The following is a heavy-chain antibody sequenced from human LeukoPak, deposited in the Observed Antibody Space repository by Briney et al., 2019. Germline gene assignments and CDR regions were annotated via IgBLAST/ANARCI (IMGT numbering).Heavy chain of an antibody. Sequence: GGSLRLSCAASGFTFSSYAMSWVRQAPGKGLEWVSAISGSGGSTYYADSVKGRFTISRDNSKNTLYLQMNSLRAEDTAVYYCARASGRIGLERRSVPLGYWGQGTLVTVSS. V-gene: IGHV3-23*01. D-gene: IGHD1-1*01. J-gene: IGHJ4*02. CDR3: ARASGRIGLERRSVPLGY. CDR1: GFTFSSYA. CDR2: ISGSGGST.